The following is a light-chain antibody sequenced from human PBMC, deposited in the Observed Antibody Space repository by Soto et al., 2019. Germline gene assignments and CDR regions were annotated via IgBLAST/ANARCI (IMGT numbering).Light chain of an antibody. CDR1: QGISSW. V-gene: IGKV1-12*01. CDR2: AAS. J-gene: IGKJ2*02. Sequence: DIQLTQAPSSVSASVGDRVTIICRASQGISSWLAWYQQNPGKAPELLIYAASNLQSGVPSRLSGSGSGPDFGLTISSLEPEDFSTYCCQQAHSFPRTFGQGAKLEI. CDR3: QQAHSFPRT.